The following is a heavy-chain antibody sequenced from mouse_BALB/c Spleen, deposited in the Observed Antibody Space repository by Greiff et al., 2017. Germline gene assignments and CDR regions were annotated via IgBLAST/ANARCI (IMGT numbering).Heavy chain of an antibody. D-gene: IGHD2-3*01. J-gene: IGHJ2*01. V-gene: IGHV3-6*02. CDR1: GYSFTSGYF. Sequence: EVQLQQSGPGLVKPSQSLSLTCSVTGYSFTSGYFWNWIRQFPVNKLEWMGFISYDGSNNYNPSLKNRSSITRDTSKNQFFLKLNTVTTEDTATYYCARGCDGYYGDWGQGTTLTVSS. CDR2: ISYDGSN. CDR3: ARGCDGYYGD.